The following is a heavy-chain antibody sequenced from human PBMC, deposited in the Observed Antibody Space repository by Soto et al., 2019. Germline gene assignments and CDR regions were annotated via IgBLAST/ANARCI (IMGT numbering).Heavy chain of an antibody. CDR3: AKVSTDTRPYYFDY. D-gene: IGHD1-1*01. CDR1: GFTFSFYV. Sequence: EVQLLESGGGLVQPGGSLRVSCAASGFTFSFYVMSWVRLAPGKGLEWVSAITGSGGDTYHADSVKGRFTISRDNSRNTLYLQMNSRRADDTAVYYCAKVSTDTRPYYFDYWGQGTLVTVSS. CDR2: ITGSGGDT. J-gene: IGHJ4*02. V-gene: IGHV3-23*01.